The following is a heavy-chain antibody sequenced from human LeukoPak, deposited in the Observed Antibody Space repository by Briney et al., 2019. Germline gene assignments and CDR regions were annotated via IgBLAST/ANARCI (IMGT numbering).Heavy chain of an antibody. J-gene: IGHJ4*02. Sequence: SETLSLTCTVSGGSISSSSYYWGWIRQPPGKGLEWIGSIYYSGSTYYNPSLKSRVTISVDTSKNQFSLKLSSVTAADTAVYYCARSCSGGSCYSNGYFDYWGQGTLVTVSS. CDR1: GGSISSSSYY. CDR2: IYYSGST. V-gene: IGHV4-39*07. CDR3: ARSCSGGSCYSNGYFDY. D-gene: IGHD2-15*01.